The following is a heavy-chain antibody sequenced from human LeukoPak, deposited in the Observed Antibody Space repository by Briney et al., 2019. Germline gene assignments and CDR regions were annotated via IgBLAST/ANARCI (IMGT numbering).Heavy chain of an antibody. CDR1: GYSFISYW. J-gene: IGHJ4*02. CDR2: FYPGDFDT. CDR3: ARPDCSCGTCYYDY. D-gene: IGHD2-15*01. Sequence: GESLKISCKGSGYSFISYWIGWVRQMPGKVLDWSGVFYPGDFDTRYSPSFQGQVTVSADNSINTAYLQWSSMKESDSAMYYCARPDCSCGTCYYDYWGQGTLVTVPS. V-gene: IGHV5-51*01.